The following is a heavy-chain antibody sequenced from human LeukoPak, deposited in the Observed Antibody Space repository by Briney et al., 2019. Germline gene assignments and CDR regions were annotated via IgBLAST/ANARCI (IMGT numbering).Heavy chain of an antibody. J-gene: IGHJ4*02. D-gene: IGHD6-13*01. CDR1: GFTFSSYA. CDR3: ARDGQSSSWYGGFEY. V-gene: IGHV3-30*04. CDR2: ISYDGSNK. Sequence: GGSLRLSCAASGFTFSSYAMHWVRQAPGKGLEWVAVISYDGSNKYYADSVKGRFTISRDNSKNTLYLQMNSLRAEDTAVYYCARDGQSSSWYGGFEYWGQGTLVTVSS.